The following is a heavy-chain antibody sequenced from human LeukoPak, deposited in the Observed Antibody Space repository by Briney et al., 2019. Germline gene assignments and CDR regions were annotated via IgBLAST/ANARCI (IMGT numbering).Heavy chain of an antibody. J-gene: IGHJ6*02. CDR3: ARDRTAWFGDLLIGYGMDV. CDR2: IDSNGIST. D-gene: IGHD3-10*01. Sequence: GGSLRLSCAASGFTFSNHWMHWVRQAPGKGLVWVSRIDSNGISTTYVDSVKGRSTISRDNAKKTLYLQMNSLRAEDTAVYYCARDRTAWFGDLLIGYGMDVWGQGTTVTVSS. V-gene: IGHV3-74*03. CDR1: GFTFSNHW.